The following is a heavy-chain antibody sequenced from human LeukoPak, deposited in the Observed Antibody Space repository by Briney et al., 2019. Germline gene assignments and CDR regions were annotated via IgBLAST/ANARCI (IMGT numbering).Heavy chain of an antibody. CDR2: IYPGDSDT. D-gene: IGHD5-18*01. CDR1: GSSFTSYW. V-gene: IGHV5-51*01. J-gene: IGHJ4*02. CDR3: ARHGYSYGSDFDY. Sequence: ESLKISCKGSGSSFTSYWIGWVRQMPGEGLEWMGIIYPGDSDTRYSPSFQGQVTISADKSISTAYLQWSSLKASDTALYYCARHGYSYGSDFDYWGQGTLVTVSS.